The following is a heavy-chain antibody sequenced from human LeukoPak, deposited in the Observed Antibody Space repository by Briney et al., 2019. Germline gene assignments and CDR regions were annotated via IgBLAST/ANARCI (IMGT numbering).Heavy chain of an antibody. CDR2: VYYSGST. D-gene: IGHD6-13*01. V-gene: IGHV4-39*01. Sequence: SETLSLTCTVSGYSITTNTYYWGWIRQPPGKGLEWIGSVYYSGSTYYSPSLKSRATTPVDTSKNQFPLKLSSVTAADTAVYYCARQGAAASGRAFDYWGQGTLVTVSS. CDR1: GYSITTNTYY. CDR3: ARQGAAASGRAFDY. J-gene: IGHJ4*02.